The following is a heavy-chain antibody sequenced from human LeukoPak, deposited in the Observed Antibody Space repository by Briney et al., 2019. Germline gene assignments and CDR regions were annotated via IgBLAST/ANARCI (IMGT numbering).Heavy chain of an antibody. CDR2: IKSKTDGGTT. CDR3: TTRITMIVVVTDAFDI. J-gene: IGHJ3*02. Sequence: GGSLRLSCAASGFTFSNAWMSWVRQAPGKGLEWVGRIKSKTDGGTTDYAAPVKGRFTISRDDSKNTLYLQMNSLKTEDTAVYYCTTRITMIVVVTDAFDIWGQGTMVTVSS. D-gene: IGHD3-22*01. CDR1: GFTFSNAW. V-gene: IGHV3-15*01.